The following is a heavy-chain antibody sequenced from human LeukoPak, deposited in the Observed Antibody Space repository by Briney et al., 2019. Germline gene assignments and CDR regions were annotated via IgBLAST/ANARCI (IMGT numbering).Heavy chain of an antibody. J-gene: IGHJ5*02. D-gene: IGHD6-13*01. CDR1: GFDLTTYA. V-gene: IGHV3-23*01. CDR3: ARCMVLSQGWCNWFDP. Sequence: GGSLRLSCAASGFDLTTYAMTRVRQAPAKGLEWVSSIRIGGGGTYYADSVKGRFTISRDNSENTLHLQMNNLRVEDTARYFCARCMVLSQGWCNWFDPWGQGTLVTVSS. CDR2: IRIGGGGT.